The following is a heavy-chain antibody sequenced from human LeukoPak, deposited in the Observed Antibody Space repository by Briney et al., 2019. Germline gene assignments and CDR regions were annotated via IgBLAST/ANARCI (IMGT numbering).Heavy chain of an antibody. CDR2: IRSKANSYAT. CDR1: GFTFSGYA. V-gene: IGHV3-73*01. Sequence: PGGSLRLSCAASGFTFSGYAMHWVRQASGKGLEWVGRIRSKANSYATAYAASVKGRFTISRDDSKNTAYLQMNSLRAEDTAVYYCARNTLTLIRGFVITGAFDIWGQGTVVTVSS. J-gene: IGHJ3*02. CDR3: ARNTLTLIRGFVITGAFDI. D-gene: IGHD3-10*01.